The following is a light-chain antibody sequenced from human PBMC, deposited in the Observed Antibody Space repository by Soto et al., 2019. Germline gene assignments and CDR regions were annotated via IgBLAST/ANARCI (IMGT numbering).Light chain of an antibody. V-gene: IGKV3-20*01. Sequence: VLTQSPGTLSVSPGERATLSCRASRSVSGNYLAWYQQKLGRPPRLLIYGESSRASGVPDRVTGSGSGTNFTRTIDRLEPEDVAVFYCQQCDGTSWTFGQGTKVDLK. J-gene: IGKJ1*01. CDR1: RSVSGNY. CDR2: GES. CDR3: QQCDGTSWT.